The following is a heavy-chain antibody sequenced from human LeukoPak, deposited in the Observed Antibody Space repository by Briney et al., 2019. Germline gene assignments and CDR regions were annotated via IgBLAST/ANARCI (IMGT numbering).Heavy chain of an antibody. Sequence: GGSLRLSCAASGLTFSNYAMTWVRQAPGKGLEWVSAISGSAGSTYYADSVKGRFTISRDNSKNTLYLQMNSLRAEDTAVYYCAKGGSGSYYVYYFDYWGQGTLVTVSS. CDR3: AKGGSGSYYVYYFDY. CDR2: ISGSAGST. D-gene: IGHD3-10*01. CDR1: GLTFSNYA. J-gene: IGHJ4*02. V-gene: IGHV3-23*01.